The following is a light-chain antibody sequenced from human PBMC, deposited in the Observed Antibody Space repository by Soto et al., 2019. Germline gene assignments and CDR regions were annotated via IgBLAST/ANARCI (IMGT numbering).Light chain of an antibody. J-gene: IGKJ1*01. Sequence: DIQMTQSPSTLSASVGDRVTITCRASQGISSWLAWYQQKPGKAPKLLIYDPSSLESGVPSRFSGSGSGTEFTLTISSLQPDDFATYYCQQYNSYWTFGQGTKVEIK. V-gene: IGKV1-5*01. CDR1: QGISSW. CDR2: DPS. CDR3: QQYNSYWT.